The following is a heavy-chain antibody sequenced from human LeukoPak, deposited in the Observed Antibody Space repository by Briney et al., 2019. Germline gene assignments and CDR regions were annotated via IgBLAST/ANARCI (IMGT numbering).Heavy chain of an antibody. CDR1: GFTVSSNS. D-gene: IGHD6-6*01. Sequence: GGSLRLSCAASGFTVSSNSMSWVRQAPGKGLEWVAQIKSDGSEKYYVDSVKGRFAISRDNAKNSLYLQMNSLRAEDTAVYYCARNVPSPSHHFDIWGQGTMVTVSS. CDR2: IKSDGSEK. J-gene: IGHJ3*02. V-gene: IGHV3-7*04. CDR3: ARNVPSPSHHFDI.